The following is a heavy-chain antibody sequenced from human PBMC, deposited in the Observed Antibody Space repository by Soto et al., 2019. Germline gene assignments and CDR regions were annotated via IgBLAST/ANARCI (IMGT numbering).Heavy chain of an antibody. Sequence: SETLSLTCTVSGGSVSSGSYYWSWIRQPPGKGLEWIGYIYYSGSTNYNPSLKSRVTISVDTSKNQFSLKLSPVTAADTAVYYCARRYGTTFDYWGQGTLVTVSS. D-gene: IGHD1-7*01. V-gene: IGHV4-61*01. CDR3: ARRYGTTFDY. CDR2: IYYSGST. CDR1: GGSVSSGSYY. J-gene: IGHJ4*02.